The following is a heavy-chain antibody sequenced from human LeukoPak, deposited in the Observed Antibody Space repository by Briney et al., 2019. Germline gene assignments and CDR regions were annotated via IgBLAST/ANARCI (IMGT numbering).Heavy chain of an antibody. J-gene: IGHJ3*02. CDR2: ISGSGGST. D-gene: IGHD3-10*01. CDR3: AKDRLSMVRGVSGDTFDI. Sequence: GGSLRLSCAASRFTFSSYAMSWVRQAPGKGLEWVSAISGSGGSTYYADSVKGRFTISRDNSKNTLYLQMNSLRAEDTAVYYCAKDRLSMVRGVSGDTFDIWGQGTMVTVSS. CDR1: RFTFSSYA. V-gene: IGHV3-23*01.